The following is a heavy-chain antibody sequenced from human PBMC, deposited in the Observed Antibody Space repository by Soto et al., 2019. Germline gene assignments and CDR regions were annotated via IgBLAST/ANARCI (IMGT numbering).Heavy chain of an antibody. CDR1: GYSFTSYW. D-gene: IGHD4-17*01. Sequence: GESLKISCQASGYSFTSYWIGWVRQMPGKGLEWMGNIYPDDPDTIYSPSFQGQVTISVDKSISTTYLQWTSLKASDTAMYYCTRPRADYGNAFDIWGQGTMVTVSS. V-gene: IGHV5-51*01. CDR3: TRPRADYGNAFDI. J-gene: IGHJ3*02. CDR2: IYPDDPDT.